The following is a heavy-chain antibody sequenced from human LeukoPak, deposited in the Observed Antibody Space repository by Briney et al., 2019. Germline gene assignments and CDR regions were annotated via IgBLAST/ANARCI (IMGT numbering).Heavy chain of an antibody. V-gene: IGHV4-4*07. CDR1: GGSISSYY. D-gene: IGHD3-3*01. CDR2: IYTSGST. J-gene: IGHJ3*02. Sequence: SETLSLTCTVSGGSISSYYWSWIRQPAGKGLEWIGRIYTSGSTNYNPSLKSRVTMSVDTSKNQLSLKLSSVTAADTAVYYCARDRRFLEWLLDYDAFDIWGQGTMVTVSS. CDR3: ARDRRFLEWLLDYDAFDI.